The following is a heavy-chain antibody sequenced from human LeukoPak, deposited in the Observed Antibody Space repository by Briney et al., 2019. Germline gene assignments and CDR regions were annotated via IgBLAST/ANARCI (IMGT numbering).Heavy chain of an antibody. Sequence: SETLSLTCTVSGGSISSYYWSWIRQPPGKGLEWIGYIYYSGSTNYNPSLKSRVTISVDTSKNQFSLKLSSVTAADTAVYYCASGLWLNYWGQGTLVTVSS. J-gene: IGHJ4*02. CDR3: ASGLWLNY. CDR1: GGSISSYY. CDR2: IYYSGST. V-gene: IGHV4-59*12. D-gene: IGHD5-18*01.